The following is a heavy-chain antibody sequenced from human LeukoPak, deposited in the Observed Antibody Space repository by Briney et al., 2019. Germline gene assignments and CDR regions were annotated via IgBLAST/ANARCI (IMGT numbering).Heavy chain of an antibody. CDR3: ARVLYDSSGYYVGAFDH. Sequence: GESLKISCKGSGYSFTSYWIGWVRQMPGKGLEWMGIIYPGDSDTRYSPSFQGQVTISADKSISTAYLQWSSLKASDTAMYYCARVLYDSSGYYVGAFDHWGQGTLVTVSS. V-gene: IGHV5-51*01. D-gene: IGHD3-22*01. CDR1: GYSFTSYW. J-gene: IGHJ4*02. CDR2: IYPGDSDT.